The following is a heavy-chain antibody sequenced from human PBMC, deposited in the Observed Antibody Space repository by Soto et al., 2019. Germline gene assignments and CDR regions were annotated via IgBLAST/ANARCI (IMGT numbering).Heavy chain of an antibody. J-gene: IGHJ4*02. D-gene: IGHD3-9*01. CDR1: GYTFTKYD. CDR2: ISPNSGRP. Sequence: GASVKVSCKASGYTFTKYDISWVRQAPGQGLEWLGLISPNSGRPSYAQKFEGRVTMTTDTSTTTAYLELRSLRSDDTAVYYCAKELRYFDWLPTHDYWGQGTLVTVSS. V-gene: IGHV1-18*04. CDR3: AKELRYFDWLPTHDY.